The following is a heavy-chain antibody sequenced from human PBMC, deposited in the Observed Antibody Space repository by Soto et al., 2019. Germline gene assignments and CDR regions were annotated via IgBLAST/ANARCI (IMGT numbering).Heavy chain of an antibody. V-gene: IGHV3-9*01. Sequence: PGGSLRLSCAASGFTFDDYAMHWVRQAPGKGLEWVSGISWNSGSIGYADSVKGRFTISRDNAKNSLYLQMNSLRAEDTALYYCAKDSYPSKPIVVVPAAYDYWGQGTLVTVSS. CDR1: GFTFDDYA. CDR3: AKDSYPSKPIVVVPAAYDY. D-gene: IGHD2-2*01. J-gene: IGHJ4*02. CDR2: ISWNSGSI.